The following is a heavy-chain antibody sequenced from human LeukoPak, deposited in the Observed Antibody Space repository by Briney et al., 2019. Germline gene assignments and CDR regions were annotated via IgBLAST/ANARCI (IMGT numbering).Heavy chain of an antibody. CDR1: GYSISSGYY. Sequence: SETLSLTCTVSGYSISSGYYWGWIRQPPGKGLEWIGSIYHSGSTYYNLSLKSRVTISVDTSKNQFSLKLSSVTAADTAVYYCARLLGRGYYHYNMDVWGKGTTVAVSS. V-gene: IGHV4-38-2*02. CDR2: IYHSGST. J-gene: IGHJ6*03. CDR3: ARLLGRGYYHYNMDV. D-gene: IGHD3-10*01.